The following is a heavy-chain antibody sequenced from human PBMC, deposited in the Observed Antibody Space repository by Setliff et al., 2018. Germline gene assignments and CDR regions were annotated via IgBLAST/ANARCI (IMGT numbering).Heavy chain of an antibody. CDR1: GFTFSNFA. CDR3: AKDRLHTRYSSGWLLAY. V-gene: IGHV3-23*01. Sequence: GGSLRLSCAASGFTFSNFAMSWVRPAPGRGLEWVSSISGSGDSTYYADSVKGRFTISRDSSKNTLYLQMNGLRAEDSALYYCAKDRLHTRYSSGWLLAYWGQGTLVTVSS. J-gene: IGHJ4*02. CDR2: ISGSGDST. D-gene: IGHD6-19*01.